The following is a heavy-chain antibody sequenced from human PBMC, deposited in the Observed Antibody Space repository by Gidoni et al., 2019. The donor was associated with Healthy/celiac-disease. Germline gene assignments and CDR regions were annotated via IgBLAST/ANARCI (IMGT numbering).Heavy chain of an antibody. J-gene: IGHJ4*02. CDR1: GFTFSSYG. CDR3: ARDPHYDSSGYYYYFDY. CDR2: LWYDGSNK. D-gene: IGHD3-22*01. V-gene: IGHV3-33*01. Sequence: QVQLVESGGGVVQPGRSLRLSCAASGFTFSSYGMHWVRQAPGKGLEWVAVLWYDGSNKYYADSVKGRFTISRDNSKNTLYLQMNSLRAEDTAVYYCARDPHYDSSGYYYYFDYWGQGTQVTVSS.